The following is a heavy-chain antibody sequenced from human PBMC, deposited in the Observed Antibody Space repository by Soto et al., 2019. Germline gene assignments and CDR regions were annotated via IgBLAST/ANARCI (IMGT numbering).Heavy chain of an antibody. CDR2: ISGNSRDT. Sequence: EVQVLESGGGLVQPGGSLRLSCVASGFAFSNSAMGWVRQGPGKGLEWVSLISGNSRDTYYIDSVRGRFAISRDNSKNTLYLQLTSLRVEDTAIYYCATQDFRGATGTTWGQGTLVTVSS. CDR1: GFAFSNSA. V-gene: IGHV3-23*01. D-gene: IGHD1-1*01. J-gene: IGHJ4*02. CDR3: ATQDFRGATGTT.